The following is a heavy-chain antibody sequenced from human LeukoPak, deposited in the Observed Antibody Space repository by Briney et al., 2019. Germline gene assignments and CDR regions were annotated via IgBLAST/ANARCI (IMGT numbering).Heavy chain of an antibody. CDR3: ARDGPPYDY. V-gene: IGHV1-2*02. CDR1: GYTFTGYY. Sequence: ASVKVSCKASGYTFTGYYMHWVRQAPGQGLEWMGWINPNSGGTNYAQKFQGRVTMTRDMSTSTVYMELSSLRSEDTAVYYCARDGPPYDYWGQGTLVTVSS. CDR2: INPNSGGT. J-gene: IGHJ4*02.